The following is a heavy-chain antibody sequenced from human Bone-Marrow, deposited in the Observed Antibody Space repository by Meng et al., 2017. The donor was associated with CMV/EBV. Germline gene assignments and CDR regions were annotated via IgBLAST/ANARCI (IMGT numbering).Heavy chain of an antibody. V-gene: IGHV1-8*01. Sequence: ASVKVSCKASGYTFTGYDVNWVRQAPGQGLEWMGWVNTNTGKTGYAQKFQDRLTISRDNSITTAYMELSSLRSEDTAVYYCARVVPGPNNRFDPWGQGSLVTVSS. J-gene: IGHJ5*02. CDR1: GYTFTGYD. CDR3: ARVVPGPNNRFDP. CDR2: VNTNTGKT. D-gene: IGHD7-27*01.